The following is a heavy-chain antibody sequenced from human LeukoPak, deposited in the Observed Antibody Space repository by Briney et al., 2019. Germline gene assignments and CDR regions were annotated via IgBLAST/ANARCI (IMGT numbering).Heavy chain of an antibody. J-gene: IGHJ4*02. D-gene: IGHD3-9*01. CDR1: GFTFDDYA. Sequence: PGRSLRLSCAASGFTFDDYAMHWVRQAPGKGLEWVSGNSWNSGSIGYADSVKGRFTISRDNAKNSLYLQMNSLRAEDTALYYCAKSYDILTGYYAPIDYWGQGTLVTVSS. CDR2: NSWNSGSI. V-gene: IGHV3-9*01. CDR3: AKSYDILTGYYAPIDY.